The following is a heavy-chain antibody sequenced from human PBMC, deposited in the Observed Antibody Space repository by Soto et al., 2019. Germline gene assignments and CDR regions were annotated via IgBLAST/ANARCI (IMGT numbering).Heavy chain of an antibody. CDR3: ARTLYGDSVDY. D-gene: IGHD4-17*01. CDR2: IYYSGST. Sequence: SETLSLTCTVSGGSNSSYYWSWIRQPPGKGLEWIGYIYYSGSTNYNPSLKSRVTISVDTSKNQFSLKLSSVTAADTAVYYCARTLYGDSVDYWGQGTLVTVSS. V-gene: IGHV4-59*01. J-gene: IGHJ4*02. CDR1: GGSNSSYY.